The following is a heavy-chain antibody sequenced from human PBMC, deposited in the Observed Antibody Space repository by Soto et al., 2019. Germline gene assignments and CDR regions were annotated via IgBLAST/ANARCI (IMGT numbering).Heavy chain of an antibody. V-gene: IGHV4-4*02. CDR2: IYHSGST. D-gene: IGHD1-26*01. CDR3: ARRSAFGSLGFYYYGMDV. J-gene: IGHJ6*02. CDR1: GGSISSSNW. Sequence: SETLSLTCAVSGGSISSSNWWSWVRQPPGKGLEWIGEIYHSGSTNYNPSLKSRVTISVDKSKNQFSLKLSSVTAADTAVYYCARRSAFGSLGFYYYGMDVWGQGTTVTVSS.